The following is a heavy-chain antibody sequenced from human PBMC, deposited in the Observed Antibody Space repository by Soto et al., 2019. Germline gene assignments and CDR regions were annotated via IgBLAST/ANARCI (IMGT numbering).Heavy chain of an antibody. J-gene: IGHJ4*02. D-gene: IGHD1-1*01. CDR3: ARRAETNGWNGFGADKYYFDF. V-gene: IGHV1-8*01. CDR1: GYTFTSYD. Sequence: GASVKVSCKASGYTFTSYDIYWVRQATGQGLEWMGWVNPNTGNSGYAQKFQGRVTMTSDTSISTAHMELSSLSSEDTAVYYCARRAETNGWNGFGADKYYFDFWGQGTLVTVSS. CDR2: VNPNTGNS.